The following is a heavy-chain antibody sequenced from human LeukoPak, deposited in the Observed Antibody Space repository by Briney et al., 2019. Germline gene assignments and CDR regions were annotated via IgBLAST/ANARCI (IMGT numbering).Heavy chain of an antibody. CDR2: ISGSGGST. CDR1: GFTFSSYA. CDR3: AKEGGSGITMFPDY. V-gene: IGHV3-23*01. D-gene: IGHD3-10*02. J-gene: IGHJ4*02. Sequence: GGSLRLSCAASGFTFSSYAMSWVRQAPGKGLEWVSAISGSGGSTYYADSVKGRSTISRDNSKNTLYLQMNSLRAEDTAVYYCAKEGGSGITMFPDYWGQGTLVTVSS.